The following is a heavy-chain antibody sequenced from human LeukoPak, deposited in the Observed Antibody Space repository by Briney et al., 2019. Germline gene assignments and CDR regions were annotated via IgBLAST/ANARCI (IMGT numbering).Heavy chain of an antibody. J-gene: IGHJ4*02. CDR1: GYTFNGYY. Sequence: ASVKVSCKASGYTFNGYYINWVRQATGQGLEWMGWMNPNSGNTGYAQKFQGRVTITRNTSISTAYMELSSLRSEDTAVYYCARTRRWVEERVLYYFDYWGQGTLVTVSS. D-gene: IGHD1-26*01. V-gene: IGHV1-8*03. CDR2: MNPNSGNT. CDR3: ARTRRWVEERVLYYFDY.